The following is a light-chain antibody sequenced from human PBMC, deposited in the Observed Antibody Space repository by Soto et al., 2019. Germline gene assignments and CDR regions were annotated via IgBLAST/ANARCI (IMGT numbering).Light chain of an antibody. J-gene: IGKJ1*01. CDR3: QQYDSYSLWM. CDR2: KAS. V-gene: IGKV1-5*03. Sequence: DIQITQSPSTLSASVGDRVTITCRASQSITTWLAWYQQKPGKAPKLLIYKASSLESGVPSRFSGSESGTEFTLTISSLQPDDFTTYYCQQYDSYSLWMFGQGTKVEIK. CDR1: QSITTW.